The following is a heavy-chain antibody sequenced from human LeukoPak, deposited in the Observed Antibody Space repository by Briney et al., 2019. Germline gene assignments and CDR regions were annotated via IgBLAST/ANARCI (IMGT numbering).Heavy chain of an antibody. D-gene: IGHD2-15*01. CDR2: INPSGGST. CDR1: GYTFTKYF. J-gene: IGHJ2*01. Sequence: ASVKVSCKASGYTFTKYFIHWVRQAPGQGLEWMGIINPSGGSTSYAQKFQGRVTLTRDTSTSTVYMELSSLRSEDTAVYYCARDQVAVTPDDWYFDLWGRGTLVTVSS. V-gene: IGHV1-46*01. CDR3: ARDQVAVTPDDWYFDL.